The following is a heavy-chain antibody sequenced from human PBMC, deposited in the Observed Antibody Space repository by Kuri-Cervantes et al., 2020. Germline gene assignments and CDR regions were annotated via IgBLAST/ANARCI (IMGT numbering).Heavy chain of an antibody. J-gene: IGHJ6*02. Sequence: GESLKISCAASGFTFSRYWMSWVRQAPGKGLEWVANIKEDGSEKNYVDSVKGRFIISRDNAKNSLYLQMNSLRVEDTAVYYCARRGGFDWLLNYYYYGMDVWGQGTTVTVSS. D-gene: IGHD3-9*01. V-gene: IGHV3-7*01. CDR3: ARRGGFDWLLNYYYYGMDV. CDR1: GFTFSRYW. CDR2: IKEDGSEK.